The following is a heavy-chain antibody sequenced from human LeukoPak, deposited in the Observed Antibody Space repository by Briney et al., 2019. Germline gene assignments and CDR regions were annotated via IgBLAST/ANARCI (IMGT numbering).Heavy chain of an antibody. D-gene: IGHD6-19*01. CDR1: GGTFSSYT. J-gene: IGHJ4*02. Sequence: SVKVSCKASGGTFSSYTISWVRQAPGQGLEWMGRIIPILGIANYAQKFQGRVTMTRNTSISTAYMELSSLRSEDTAVYYCARGPLSIAVAGYWGQGTLVTVSS. CDR2: IIPILGIA. CDR3: ARGPLSIAVAGY. V-gene: IGHV1-69*02.